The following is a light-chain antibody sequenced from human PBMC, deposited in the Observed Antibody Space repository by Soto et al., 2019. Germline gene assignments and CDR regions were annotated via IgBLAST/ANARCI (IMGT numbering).Light chain of an antibody. Sequence: IVLTQSPGTLSLSPGERATLSCRASQSVSSSYLAWFQQKPGQAPRLLIYGASSRATGIPDRFSGSGSGTDFTLTISRLEPEDFAAYYCQQYGSSPRTFGQGTKVDIK. CDR2: GAS. CDR3: QQYGSSPRT. V-gene: IGKV3-20*01. J-gene: IGKJ1*01. CDR1: QSVSSSY.